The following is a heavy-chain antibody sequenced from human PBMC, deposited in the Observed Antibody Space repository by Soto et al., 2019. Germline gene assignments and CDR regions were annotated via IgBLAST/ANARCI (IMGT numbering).Heavy chain of an antibody. Sequence: SQTLSLTCAISGDSVSSDITAWNWIRQSPSRGLEWLGRTYYRSKWFHDYAASVKSRITINPDTSKNQFSLELNSMTPEDTAVYYCARGNALDVWGQGTVVTVSS. CDR3: ARGNALDV. CDR1: GDSVSSDITA. CDR2: TYYRSKWFH. D-gene: IGHD3-10*01. V-gene: IGHV6-1*01. J-gene: IGHJ3*01.